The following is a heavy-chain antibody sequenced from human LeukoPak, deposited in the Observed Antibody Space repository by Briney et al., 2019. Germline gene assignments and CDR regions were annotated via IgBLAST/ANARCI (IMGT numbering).Heavy chain of an antibody. CDR3: ARLTALAGHRGAFDI. CDR2: IYYNGNT. CDR1: GGSIGGHTFY. J-gene: IGHJ3*02. D-gene: IGHD6-19*01. V-gene: IGHV4-39*01. Sequence: LETLSLTCNVSGGSIGGHTFYWDWIRQPPGKGLEWIATIYYNGNTFYNPSLKSRVAISIDMSKSQFSLHLSSVTAADTAIYYCARLTALAGHRGAFDIWGPGTMVAVSS.